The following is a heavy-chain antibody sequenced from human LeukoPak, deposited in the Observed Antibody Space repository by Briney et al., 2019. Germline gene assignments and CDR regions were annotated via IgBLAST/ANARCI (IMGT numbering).Heavy chain of an antibody. CDR2: INHSGST. J-gene: IGHJ6*02. V-gene: IGHV4-34*01. D-gene: IGHD6-13*01. CDR3: ARGLGAYSSSWHYRYYYYGMDV. Sequence: SETLSLTCAVYGGSFSGYYWSWIRQPPGKGLEWIGEINHSGSTNYNPSLKSRVTISVDPSKNQFSLKLSSVTAADTAVYYCARGLGAYSSSWHYRYYYYGMDVWGQGTTVTVSS. CDR1: GGSFSGYY.